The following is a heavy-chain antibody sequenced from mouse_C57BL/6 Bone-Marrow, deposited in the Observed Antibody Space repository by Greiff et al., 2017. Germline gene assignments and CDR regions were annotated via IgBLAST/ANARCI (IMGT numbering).Heavy chain of an antibody. J-gene: IGHJ3*01. Sequence: QVQLQQPGAELVKPGASVKLSCKASGYTFTSYWMHWVKQRPGQGLEWLGMIHPNSGSTNYNEKFKSKATLTVDKSSSTAYMQLSSLTSEDSAVYYCARGRLRPWFAYWGQGTLVTVSA. CDR3: ARGRLRPWFAY. D-gene: IGHD2-4*01. CDR1: GYTFTSYW. V-gene: IGHV1-64*01. CDR2: IHPNSGST.